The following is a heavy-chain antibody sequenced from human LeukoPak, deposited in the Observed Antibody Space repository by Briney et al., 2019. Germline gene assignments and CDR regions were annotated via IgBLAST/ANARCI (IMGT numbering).Heavy chain of an antibody. D-gene: IGHD3-3*01. J-gene: IGHJ4*02. CDR1: GFTFSSYA. Sequence: GGYVRLSCAASGFTFSSYAMHWVRQAPGKGLEYVSAISSNGGSTYYANSVKGRFTISRDNSKNTLYLQMGSLRAEDMPVYYCARSMLRFLEWLPVDYWGQGTLVTVSS. CDR3: ARSMLRFLEWLPVDY. V-gene: IGHV3-64*01. CDR2: ISSNGGST.